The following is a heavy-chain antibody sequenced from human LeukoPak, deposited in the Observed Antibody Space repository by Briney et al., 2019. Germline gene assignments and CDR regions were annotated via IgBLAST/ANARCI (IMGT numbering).Heavy chain of an antibody. D-gene: IGHD4-23*01. CDR2: ISGSDTST. Sequence: GGSLRLSCAASGFTFSTYAMSWVRQAPGKGLESVSVISGSDTSTYYADSVRGRFTISRDNSKNTVYLQMTSLRAEDTAVYYCAKGGNSYFDSWGQGTLVTVSS. V-gene: IGHV3-23*01. CDR1: GFTFSTYA. CDR3: AKGGNSYFDS. J-gene: IGHJ4*02.